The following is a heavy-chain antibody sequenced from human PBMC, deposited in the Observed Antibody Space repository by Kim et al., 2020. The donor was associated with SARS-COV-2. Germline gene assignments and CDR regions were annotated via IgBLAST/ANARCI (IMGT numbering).Heavy chain of an antibody. CDR1: GGSISSSNW. D-gene: IGHD6-13*01. V-gene: IGHV4-4*02. Sequence: SETLSLTCAVSGGSISSSNWWSWVRQPPGKGLEWIGEIYHSGSTNYNPSLKSRVTISVDKSKNQFSLKLSSVTAADTAVYYCARSSTDSSSWYKDYYYGMDVWGQGTTVTVSS. CDR3: ARSSTDSSSWYKDYYYGMDV. CDR2: IYHSGST. J-gene: IGHJ6*02.